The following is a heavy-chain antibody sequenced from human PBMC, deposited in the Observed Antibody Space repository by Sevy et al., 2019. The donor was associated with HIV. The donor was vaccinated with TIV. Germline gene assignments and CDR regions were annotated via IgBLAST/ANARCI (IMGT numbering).Heavy chain of an antibody. J-gene: IGHJ5*02. CDR1: GFNFRNFW. CDR2: IKQDGSEA. D-gene: IGHD1-26*01. V-gene: IGHV3-7*03. CDR3: VRDKEVGASILDA. Sequence: GGCLSLSCVASGFNFRNFWMSWVRQAPGKGLECVDDIKQDGSEAYYVDSVKGRFTISRDNAKNSLYLQMNSLRDEDTAMYFCVRDKEVGASILDAWGQGTPVTVSS.